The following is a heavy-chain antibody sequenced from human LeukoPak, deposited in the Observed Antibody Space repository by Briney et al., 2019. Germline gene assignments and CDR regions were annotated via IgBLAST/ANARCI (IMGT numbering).Heavy chain of an antibody. Sequence: SETLCLTCAVYGGSFSGYYWSWIRQPPGKGLEWIGEINHSGSTNYNPSLKSRVTISVDTSKNQFSLKLSSVTAADTAVYYCASGGSSVGGGYNWFDPWGQGTLVTVSS. CDR3: ASGGSSVGGGYNWFDP. D-gene: IGHD6-13*01. CDR1: GGSFSGYY. V-gene: IGHV4-34*01. J-gene: IGHJ5*02. CDR2: INHSGST.